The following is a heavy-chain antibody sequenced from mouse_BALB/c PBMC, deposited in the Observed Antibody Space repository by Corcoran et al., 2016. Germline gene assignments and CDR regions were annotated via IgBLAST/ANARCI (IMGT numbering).Heavy chain of an antibody. J-gene: IGHJ1*01. V-gene: IGHV14-3*02. D-gene: IGHD4-1*01. CDR3: ANWDWYFDV. CDR2: IDPANGNT. Sequence: EVQLPQSGVELVKPGASVKLSCTASGFNIKDTYMHWVKQRPEQGLEWIGRIDPANGNTKYDPKFQGKATITADTSSNTAYLQLSSLTSEDTAVYYCANWDWYFDVWGAGTTVTVS. CDR1: GFNIKDTY.